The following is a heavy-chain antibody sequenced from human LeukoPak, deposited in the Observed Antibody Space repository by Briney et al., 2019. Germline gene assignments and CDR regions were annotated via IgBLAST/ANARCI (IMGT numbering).Heavy chain of an antibody. Sequence: GGSLRLSCAASGFTFSSYEMNWVRQAPGKGLEWVSYISSSGSTIYYADPVKGRFTISRDNAKNSLYLQMNSLRAEDTTVYYCARDLGDSSGWYGYFDYWGQGTLVTVSS. CDR3: ARDLGDSSGWYGYFDY. J-gene: IGHJ4*02. D-gene: IGHD6-19*01. CDR1: GFTFSSYE. CDR2: ISSSGSTI. V-gene: IGHV3-48*03.